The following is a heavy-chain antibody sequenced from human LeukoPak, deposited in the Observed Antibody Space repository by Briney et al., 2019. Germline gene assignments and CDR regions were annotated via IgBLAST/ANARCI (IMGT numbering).Heavy chain of an antibody. D-gene: IGHD2-2*01. CDR2: IYYSGST. V-gene: IGHV4-59*08. Sequence: SETLSLTCTVSGGSISSYYWSWIRQPPGKGLEWIGYIYYSGSTNYNPSLKSRVTISVDTSKNQFSLKLSSVTAADTAVYYYARLFEPAAFSDAFDIWGQGTMVTVSS. CDR3: ARLFEPAAFSDAFDI. CDR1: GGSISSYY. J-gene: IGHJ3*02.